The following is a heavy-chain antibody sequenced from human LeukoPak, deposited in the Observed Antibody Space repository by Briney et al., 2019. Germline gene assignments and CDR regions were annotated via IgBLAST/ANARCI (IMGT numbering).Heavy chain of an antibody. CDR2: ISGSGGST. Sequence: GGSLRLSCAASGFTFSSYAMSWVRQAPGRGLEWVSAISGSGGSTYYADSVKGRFTISRDNSKNTLYLQMNSLRAEDTAVYYCAKGKVGALNQNWFDPWGQGTLVTVPS. D-gene: IGHD1-26*01. J-gene: IGHJ5*02. CDR3: AKGKVGALNQNWFDP. V-gene: IGHV3-23*01. CDR1: GFTFSSYA.